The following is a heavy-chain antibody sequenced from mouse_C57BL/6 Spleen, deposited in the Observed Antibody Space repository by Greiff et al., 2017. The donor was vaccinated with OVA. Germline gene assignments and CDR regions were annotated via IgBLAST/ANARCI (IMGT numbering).Heavy chain of an antibody. CDR2: IWSGGST. D-gene: IGHD2-5*01. V-gene: IGHV2-2*01. Sequence: VQLQQSGPGLVQPSQSLSITRTVSGFSFTSYGVHWVRQSPGKGLEWLGVIWSGGSTDYNAAFLSSLSISKDKSKCQVFFKMNSLQADDTAIYYCATGYSNNRVSYAMDYWGQGTSVTVSS. CDR1: GFSFTSYG. CDR3: ATGYSNNRVSYAMDY. J-gene: IGHJ4*01.